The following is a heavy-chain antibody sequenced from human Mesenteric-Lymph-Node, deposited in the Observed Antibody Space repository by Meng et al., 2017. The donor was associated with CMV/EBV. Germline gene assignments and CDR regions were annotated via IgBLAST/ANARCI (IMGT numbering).Heavy chain of an antibody. D-gene: IGHD3-3*01. CDR2: IYYSGST. V-gene: IGHV4-59*12. CDR3: ARDGDFWSGYP. Sequence: SETLSLTCTVSGGSISSYYWSWIRQPPGKGLEWIGYIYYSGSTNYNPSLKSRVTISVDTSKNQFSLRLSSVTAADTAVYYCARDGDFWSGYPWGQGTLVTVSS. CDR1: GGSISSYY. J-gene: IGHJ5*02.